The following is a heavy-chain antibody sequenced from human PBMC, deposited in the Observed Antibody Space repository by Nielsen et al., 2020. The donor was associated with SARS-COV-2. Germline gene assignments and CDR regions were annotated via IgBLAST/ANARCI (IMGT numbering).Heavy chain of an antibody. CDR1: GGSISPYY. D-gene: IGHD2-15*01. J-gene: IGHJ4*02. V-gene: IGHV4-59*08. CDR3: ARHIGYCSGGSCYPFDY. CDR2: IYYSGST. Sequence: SETLSLTCTVSGGSISPYYWSWIRQSAGKGLEWIGYIYYSGSTNYNPSLKSRVTISVDTSKNQFSLKLSSVTAADTAVYYCARHIGYCSGGSCYPFDYWGQGTLVTVSS.